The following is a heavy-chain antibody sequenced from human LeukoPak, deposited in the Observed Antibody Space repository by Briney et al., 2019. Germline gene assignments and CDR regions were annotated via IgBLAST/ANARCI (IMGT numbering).Heavy chain of an antibody. CDR3: ARRGYRPYYYYYGMDV. CDR1: GGSFSGYY. J-gene: IGHJ6*02. CDR2: INHSGST. Sequence: SETLSLTCAVYGGSFSGYYWSWIRQPPGKGLEWIGEINHSGSTNYNPSLKSRVTISVDTSKNQFSLKLSSVTAADTAVYYCARRGYRPYYYYYGMDVWGQGTTVTVS. V-gene: IGHV4-34*01. D-gene: IGHD3-22*01.